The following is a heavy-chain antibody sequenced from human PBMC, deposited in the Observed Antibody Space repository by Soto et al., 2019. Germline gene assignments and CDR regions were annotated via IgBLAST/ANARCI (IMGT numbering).Heavy chain of an antibody. J-gene: IGHJ3*02. V-gene: IGHV3-15*07. CDR2: IRSKADGGTT. Sequence: EVQLVESGGGLVKPGGSLRLSCAASGFTFSRAWVNWVRLAPGKGLEWVGRIRSKADGGTTDYTAHVEGRFTVSRDDSKNTAYLQMNSLKTEDTAVYYCTTVSLHFWWGAFDIWGLGTMVTVSS. CDR1: GFTFSRAW. D-gene: IGHD2-8*02. CDR3: TTVSLHFWWGAFDI.